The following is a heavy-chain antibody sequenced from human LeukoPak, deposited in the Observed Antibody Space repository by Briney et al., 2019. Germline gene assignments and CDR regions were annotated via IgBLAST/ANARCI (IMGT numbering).Heavy chain of an antibody. CDR3: ARASGVLPSFEWANWFDT. Sequence: PSETLSLTCTVSGGSIRTSDYYWAWIRQPPGRGLEWIGINRYSGSTFYKPPLKGRLTVSADTSRNQFYMKLSSVTAADTAVYYWARASGVLPSFEWANWFDTWGQGSLVTVSS. CDR1: GGSIRTSDYY. CDR2: NRYSGST. J-gene: IGHJ5*02. D-gene: IGHD3-9*01. V-gene: IGHV4-39*01.